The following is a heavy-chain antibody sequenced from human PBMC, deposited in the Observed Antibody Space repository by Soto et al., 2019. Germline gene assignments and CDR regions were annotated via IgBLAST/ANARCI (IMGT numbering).Heavy chain of an antibody. CDR3: ARAHGQLRFLEWLDY. CDR2: IIPIFGTA. Sequence: ASVKVSCTASGGTFSSYAISWVRQAPGQGLEWMGGIIPIFGTANYAQKFQGRVTITADESTSTAYMELSSLRSEDTAVYYCARAHGQLRFLEWLDYWGQGTLVTVSS. D-gene: IGHD3-3*01. V-gene: IGHV1-69*13. J-gene: IGHJ4*02. CDR1: GGTFSSYA.